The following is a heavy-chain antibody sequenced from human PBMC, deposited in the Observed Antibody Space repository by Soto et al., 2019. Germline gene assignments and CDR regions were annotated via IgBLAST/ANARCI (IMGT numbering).Heavy chain of an antibody. CDR1: GYTFNDYK. J-gene: IGHJ5*02. V-gene: IGHV1-2*02. CDR2: IKPKSDVT. CDR3: ASGSMLSAVLSTWFDP. D-gene: IGHD2-2*01. Sequence: GPVKVSRKASGYTFNDYKIHWGRQAPGQGLEWMGWIKPKSDVTNYAHKFKDRVTMNRDTSNNKTYLELSRLTFDDTALYYCASGSMLSAVLSTWFDPWGQRSTVTVSS.